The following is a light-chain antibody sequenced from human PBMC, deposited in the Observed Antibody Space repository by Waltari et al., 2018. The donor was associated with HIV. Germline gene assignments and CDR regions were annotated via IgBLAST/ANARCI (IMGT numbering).Light chain of an antibody. CDR1: SSDVGGYTS. V-gene: IGLV2-14*01. J-gene: IGLJ2*01. Sequence: QSALTQPASVSGSPGQSIPITCTGTSSDVGGYTSVSWYQQHPGKAPKLMIYEGSNRPPAVSNRFSGSKSGNTASLTISGLHAEDEADYYCSSYTTSSSLLFGGGTKVTVL. CDR2: EGS. CDR3: SSYTTSSSLL.